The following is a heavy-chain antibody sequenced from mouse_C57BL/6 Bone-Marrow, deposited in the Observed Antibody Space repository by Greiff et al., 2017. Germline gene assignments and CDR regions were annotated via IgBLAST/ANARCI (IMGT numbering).Heavy chain of an antibody. D-gene: IGHD3-3*01. CDR3: ARRGDCYFDY. CDR2: IDPSDSYT. CDR1: GYTFTSYW. Sequence: VQLQQPGAELVRPGTSVKLSCKASGYTFTSYWMHWVKQRPGQGLEWIGVIDPSDSYTNYNQKFKGKATLTVDTSSSTAYMQLSSLTSEDSAFYYCARRGDCYFDYWGQGTTLTVSS. V-gene: IGHV1-59*01. J-gene: IGHJ2*01.